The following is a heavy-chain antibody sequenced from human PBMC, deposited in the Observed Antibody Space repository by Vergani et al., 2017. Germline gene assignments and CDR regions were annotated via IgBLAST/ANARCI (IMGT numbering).Heavy chain of an antibody. CDR2: ISGSGGST. D-gene: IGHD5-12*01. J-gene: IGHJ6*02. CDR1: GFTFNHYA. V-gene: IGHV3-23*01. Sequence: EVHLLESGGDLVQPGGSLRLSCAASGFTFNHYAMNWVRQAPGKGLEWVSGISGSGGSTYYAGSVKGRFTISRDSSKNTLYLQMNSLSAGDTAVYYCAKANPRNSGYDYLYHAMDVWGQGTTVTVSS. CDR3: AKANPRNSGYDYLYHAMDV.